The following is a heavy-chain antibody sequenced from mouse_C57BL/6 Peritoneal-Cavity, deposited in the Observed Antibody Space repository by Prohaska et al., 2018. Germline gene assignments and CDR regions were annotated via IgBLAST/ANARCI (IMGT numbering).Heavy chain of an antibody. J-gene: IGHJ2*01. D-gene: IGHD1-1*01. CDR3: ARGTTVPDFYY. Sequence: KLSCKATGYTFTGYWIEWVKQRPGHGLEWIGEILPGSGSTNYNEKFKGKATFTADTSSYTAYMQRSSLTTEDSAIYYCARGTTVPDFYYWGQGTTLTVSS. CDR2: ILPGSGST. CDR1: GYTFTGYW. V-gene: IGHV1-9*01.